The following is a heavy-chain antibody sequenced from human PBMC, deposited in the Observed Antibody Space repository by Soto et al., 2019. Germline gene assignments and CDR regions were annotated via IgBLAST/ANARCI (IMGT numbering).Heavy chain of an antibody. CDR2: IYYSGST. D-gene: IGHD5-18*01. J-gene: IGHJ6*02. CDR3: ARMMFPSYSYGYYYYYGMDV. Sequence: SETLSLTCTVSGGSISSYYWSWIRQPPGKGLEWIGYIYYSGSTDYNPSLKSRVTISVDTSKNQFSLKLSSVTAADTAVYYCARMMFPSYSYGYYYYYGMDVWGQGTTVTVSS. V-gene: IGHV4-59*01. CDR1: GGSISSYY.